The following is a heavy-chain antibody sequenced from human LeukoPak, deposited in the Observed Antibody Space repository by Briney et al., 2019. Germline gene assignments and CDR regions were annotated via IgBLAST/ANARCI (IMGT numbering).Heavy chain of an antibody. Sequence: PSETLSLTCTVSGGSISSGGYYWSWIRQHPGKGLEWIGYIYYSGSTYYNPSLKSRVTISVDTSKNQFSLKLSSVTAADTAVYYCARGHQLGYSYGYHYFDYWGQGTLVTVSS. CDR1: GGSISSGGYY. D-gene: IGHD5-18*01. J-gene: IGHJ4*02. CDR2: IYYSGST. V-gene: IGHV4-31*03. CDR3: ARGHQLGYSYGYHYFDY.